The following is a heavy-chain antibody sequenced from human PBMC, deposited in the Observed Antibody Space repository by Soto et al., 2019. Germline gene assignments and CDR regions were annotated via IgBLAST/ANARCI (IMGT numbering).Heavy chain of an antibody. D-gene: IGHD2-15*01. Sequence: QVQLQESGPGLVKPSQTLSLTCTVSGGSISSGDYYWSWIRQPPGKGLEWIGYIYYSGSTYYNPSLKRRVTISVDTSKIQFSLKLSSVTAADTAVYYCARGACSGGSCYGGSYWYFDLWGRGTLVTVSS. CDR1: GGSISSGDYY. V-gene: IGHV4-30-4*01. J-gene: IGHJ2*01. CDR3: ARGACSGGSCYGGSYWYFDL. CDR2: IYYSGST.